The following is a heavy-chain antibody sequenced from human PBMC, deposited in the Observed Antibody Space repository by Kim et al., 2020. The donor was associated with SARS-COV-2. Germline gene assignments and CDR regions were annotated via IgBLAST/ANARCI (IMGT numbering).Heavy chain of an antibody. J-gene: IGHJ3*02. CDR1: GFTFSSYA. D-gene: IGHD5-18*01. V-gene: IGHV3-64*01. CDR2: ISSNGGST. CDR3: ARDSVGYSYGWGGDAFDI. Sequence: GGSLRLSCAASGFTFSSYAMHWVRQAPGKGLEYVSAISSNGGSTYYANSVKGRFTISRDNSKNTLYLQMGSLRAEDMAVYYCARDSVGYSYGWGGDAFDIWGQGTMVTVSS.